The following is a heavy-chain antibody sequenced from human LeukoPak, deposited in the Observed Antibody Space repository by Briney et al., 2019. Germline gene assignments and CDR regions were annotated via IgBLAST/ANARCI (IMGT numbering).Heavy chain of an antibody. CDR3: AGEAAGGFRFDY. D-gene: IGHD5-12*01. CDR2: ISNSGST. J-gene: IGHJ4*02. CDR1: GGSISSYY. V-gene: IGHV4-59*01. Sequence: SETLSLTCTVSGGSISSYYWSWIRQPPGEGLEWIGYISNSGSTNYNPSLKSRVTISVDTSKNQLSLKLSSVTAADTAVYYCAGEAAGGFRFDYWGQGTVVNVSS.